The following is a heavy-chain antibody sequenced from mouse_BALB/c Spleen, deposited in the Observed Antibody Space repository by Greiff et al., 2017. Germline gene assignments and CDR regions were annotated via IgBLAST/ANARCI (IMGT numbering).Heavy chain of an antibody. Sequence: VQLQQSGAELVRPGASVTLSCKASGYTFTDYEMHWVKQTPVHGLEWIGAIDPETGGTAYNQKFKGKATLTADKSSSTAYMELRSLTSEDSAVYYCTKPLDYAFDYWGQGTTLTVSS. D-gene: IGHD2-4*01. CDR2: IDPETGGT. J-gene: IGHJ2*01. CDR3: TKPLDYAFDY. CDR1: GYTFTDYE. V-gene: IGHV1-15*01.